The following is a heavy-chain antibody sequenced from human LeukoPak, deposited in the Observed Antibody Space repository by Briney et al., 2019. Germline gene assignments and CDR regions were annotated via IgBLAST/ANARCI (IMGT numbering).Heavy chain of an antibody. V-gene: IGHV1-69*05. D-gene: IGHD2-21*01. CDR3: ARDRHRGENWFDR. J-gene: IGHJ5*02. CDR2: IIPIFGTA. Sequence: ASVTVSCKASGGTFIIYAISWVRQAPGQGLEWMGGIIPIFGTANYAQKFQGRVTITTDESTSTAYVELSSLRSEDTAVYYCARDRHRGENWFDRWGQGTLVTVSS. CDR1: GGTFIIYA.